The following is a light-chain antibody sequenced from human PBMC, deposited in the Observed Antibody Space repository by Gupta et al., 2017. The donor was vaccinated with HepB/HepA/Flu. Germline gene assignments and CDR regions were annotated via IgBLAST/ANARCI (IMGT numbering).Light chain of an antibody. J-gene: IGKJ1*01. CDR3: RQCTHWPRT. CDR2: KVS. V-gene: IGKV2-30*01. Sequence: DVVMTQSPLSLPVTLGQPASISCRSGQSLVYSDGNTYLSWFQQRPGQSPRRLIYKVSNRDSGVPDRFSGSGSGTDFTLKISSVEAEDVGVYYCRQCTHWPRTFGQGTKVEIK. CDR1: QSLVYSDGNTY.